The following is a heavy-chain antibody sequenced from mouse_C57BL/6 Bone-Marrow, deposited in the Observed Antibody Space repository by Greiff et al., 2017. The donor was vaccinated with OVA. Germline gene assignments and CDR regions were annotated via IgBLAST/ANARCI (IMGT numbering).Heavy chain of an antibody. V-gene: IGHV1-5*01. J-gene: IGHJ2*01. D-gene: IGHD1-1*01. CDR2: IYPGNSDT. Sequence: VQLQQSGTVLARPGASVKMSCKTSGYTFTSYWMHWVKQRPGQGLEWIGAIYPGNSDTSYNQKFKGKAKLTAVTSASTAYMELSSLTNEDSAVYYCTRGGIITTVESYYFDYWGQGTTLTVSS. CDR3: TRGGIITTVESYYFDY. CDR1: GYTFTSYW.